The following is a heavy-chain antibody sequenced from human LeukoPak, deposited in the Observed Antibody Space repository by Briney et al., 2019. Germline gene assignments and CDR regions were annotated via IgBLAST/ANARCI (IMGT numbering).Heavy chain of an antibody. D-gene: IGHD3-22*01. V-gene: IGHV3-23*01. J-gene: IGHJ4*02. Sequence: GGSLRLSCAASGFTFSSYAMSWVRQAPGKGLEWVSSIGAGGGSTYYADSVKGRFTISRDNSKNTLSLQMNSLRADDTAVYYCAKESFHYYDSSGYYYDSWGQGTLVTVSS. CDR1: GFTFSSYA. CDR3: AKESFHYYDSSGYYYDS. CDR2: IGAGGGST.